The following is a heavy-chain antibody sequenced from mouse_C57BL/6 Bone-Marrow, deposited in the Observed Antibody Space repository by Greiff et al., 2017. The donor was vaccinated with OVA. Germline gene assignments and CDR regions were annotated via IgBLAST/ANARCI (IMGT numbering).Heavy chain of an antibody. V-gene: IGHV2-6*03. CDR3: ARATDYYGSGAIDY. CDR2: IWRDGST. D-gene: IGHD1-1*01. J-gene: IGHJ4*01. CDR1: GFSLTSYG. Sequence: QVQLKESGPGLVAPSPSLSITCTVSGFSLTSYGVHWVRQPPGQGLEWLVVIWRDGSTTYNSALKYRLSTRKDNSKSQVILKMNILQTDAKAMDICARATDYYGSGAIDYWGQGTSATVSA.